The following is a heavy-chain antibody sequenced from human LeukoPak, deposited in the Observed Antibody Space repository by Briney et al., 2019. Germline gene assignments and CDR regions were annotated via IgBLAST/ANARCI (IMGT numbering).Heavy chain of an antibody. D-gene: IGHD3-22*01. CDR3: ARGRITMIRCFDY. CDR2: INPNSGGT. CDR1: GYTFTGYY. J-gene: IGHJ4*02. Sequence: GASVKVSCKASGYTFTGYYMHWVRQAPGQGLEWMGRINPNSGGTNYAQKFQGRVTMTRGTSISTAYMELSRLRSEDTAVYYCARGRITMIRCFDYWGQGTLVTVSS. V-gene: IGHV1-2*06.